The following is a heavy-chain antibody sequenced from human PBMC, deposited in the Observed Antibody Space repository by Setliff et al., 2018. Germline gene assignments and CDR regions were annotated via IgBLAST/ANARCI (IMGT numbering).Heavy chain of an antibody. CDR1: GDSISRAMYY. J-gene: IGHJ4*02. Sequence: PSETLSLTCTVSGDSISRAMYYWSWLRQSAGKGLECIGRIYTDGSTKYNPSLNSRVTLLIDTAKNQISLRLSSVTAADTAVYFCARVTGFSYMDVWGQGTRVTVSS. CDR2: IYTDGST. CDR3: ARVTGFSYMDV. V-gene: IGHV4-61*02. D-gene: IGHD3-3*01.